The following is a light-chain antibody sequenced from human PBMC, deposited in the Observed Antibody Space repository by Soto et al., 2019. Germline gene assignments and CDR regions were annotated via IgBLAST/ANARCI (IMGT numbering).Light chain of an antibody. CDR2: WAS. CDR1: QTVLYSSNNKNY. CDR3: HQYLHSPHT. J-gene: IGKJ1*01. V-gene: IGKV4-1*01. Sequence: DIVMTQSPDSLAVSLGERATINCKSSQTVLYSSNNKNYLAWYQQKPGQPPKLLIYWASTPESGVPDRFSGSGSGTDFTLTISSLQAEDVALYYCHQYLHSPHTFGQGTKVEIK.